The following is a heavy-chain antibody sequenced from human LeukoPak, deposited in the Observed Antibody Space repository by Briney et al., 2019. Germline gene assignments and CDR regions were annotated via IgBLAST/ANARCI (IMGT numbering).Heavy chain of an antibody. D-gene: IGHD2-2*01. CDR2: ISSSGSTI. CDR1: GFTFSSYE. CDR3: ARRAYCSSTSCSCFPECYYYYGMDV. V-gene: IGHV3-48*03. Sequence: GGSLRLSCAASGFTFSSYEMNLVRQAPGKGVEWVSYISSSGSTIYYADSVKDRFTSSRANAKNSLYLQMNSLRAEDTAVYYCARRAYCSSTSCSCFPECYYYYGMDVWGQGTTVTVSS. J-gene: IGHJ6*02.